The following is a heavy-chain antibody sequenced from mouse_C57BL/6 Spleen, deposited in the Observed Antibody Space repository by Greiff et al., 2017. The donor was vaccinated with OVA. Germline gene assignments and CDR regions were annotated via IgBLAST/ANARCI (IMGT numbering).Heavy chain of an antibody. Sequence: QVQLQQPGAELVRPGTSVKLSCKASGYTFTSYWMHWVKQRPGQGLEWIGVIDPSDSYTNYNQKFKGKAKLTVDTSSSTAYMQLSSLTSEDSAVYYCARCGTEDYFDYWGQGTTLTVSS. V-gene: IGHV1-59*01. CDR2: IDPSDSYT. CDR1: GYTFTSYW. J-gene: IGHJ2*01. D-gene: IGHD4-1*01. CDR3: ARCGTEDYFDY.